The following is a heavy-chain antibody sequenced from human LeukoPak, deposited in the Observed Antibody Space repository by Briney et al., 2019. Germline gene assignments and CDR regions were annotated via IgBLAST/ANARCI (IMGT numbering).Heavy chain of an antibody. J-gene: IGHJ3*02. CDR3: ARGYPRGSAFDI. CDR2: ISAYNGNT. V-gene: IGHV1-18*01. Sequence: ASVEVSCKASGYTFTSYGISWVRQAPARGLEWMGWISAYNGNTNYAQKLQGRVTMTTDTSTSTAYMELRSLRSDDTAVYYCARGYPRGSAFDIWGQGTMVAVSS. D-gene: IGHD3-16*02. CDR1: GYTFTSYG.